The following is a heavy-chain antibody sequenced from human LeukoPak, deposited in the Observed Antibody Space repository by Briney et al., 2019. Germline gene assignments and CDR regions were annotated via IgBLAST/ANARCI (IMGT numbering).Heavy chain of an antibody. CDR1: AYTFTAYY. CDR2: IIPIFGTA. J-gene: IGHJ6*02. CDR3: AREKWELLFLNQYYYYGMDV. V-gene: IGHV1-69*13. D-gene: IGHD1-26*01. Sequence: ASVKVSFKASAYTFTAYYMHWVRQAPGQGLEWMGGIIPIFGTANYAQKFQGRVTITADESTSTAYMELSSLRSEDTAVYYCAREKWELLFLNQYYYYGMDVWGQGTTVTVSS.